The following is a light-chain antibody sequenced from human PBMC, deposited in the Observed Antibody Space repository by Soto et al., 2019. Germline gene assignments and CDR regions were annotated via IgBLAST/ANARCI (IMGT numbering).Light chain of an antibody. V-gene: IGLV2-14*01. CDR2: EVS. CDR1: SSDVGTYNY. CDR3: TSYTRDTALV. J-gene: IGLJ1*01. Sequence: QSVLTQPASVSGSPGQSITISCTGTSSDVGTYNYVSWYQHHPGKAPKLIIYEVSNRPSGVSNRFSGSKSGSTASLTISGLQAEDEADYHCTSYTRDTALVFXTGTKVTV.